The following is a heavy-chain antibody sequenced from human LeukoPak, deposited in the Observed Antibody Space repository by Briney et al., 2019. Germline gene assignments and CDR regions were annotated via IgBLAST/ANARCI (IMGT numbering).Heavy chain of an antibody. CDR1: GYTFTSYG. V-gene: IGHV1-18*01. Sequence: GASVKVSCKASGYTFTSYGISWVRQAPGQGLEWMGWISAYNGNTNYAQKLQGRVTMTTDTYTSTAYKELRSLRSDDTAVYYCARESVRGVNYMDVWGKGTTVTVSS. J-gene: IGHJ6*03. CDR2: ISAYNGNT. D-gene: IGHD3-10*01. CDR3: ARESVRGVNYMDV.